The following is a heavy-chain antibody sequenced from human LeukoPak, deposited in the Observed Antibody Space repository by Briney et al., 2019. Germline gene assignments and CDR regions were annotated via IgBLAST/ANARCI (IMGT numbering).Heavy chain of an antibody. J-gene: IGHJ4*02. D-gene: IGHD3-22*01. CDR1: GFTFSSYG. CDR3: AKVGDSSGWAYDY. CDR2: ISYDGSNK. Sequence: GGSLRLSCAASGFTFSSYGMHWVRQAPGKGLEWVAVISYDGSNKYYADSVKGRFTISRDNAKNSLYLQMNSLRAEDTALYYCAKVGDSSGWAYDYWGQGTLVTVSS. V-gene: IGHV3-30*18.